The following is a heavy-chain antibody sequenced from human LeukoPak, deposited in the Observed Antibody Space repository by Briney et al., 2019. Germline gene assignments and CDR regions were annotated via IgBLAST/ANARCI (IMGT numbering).Heavy chain of an antibody. J-gene: IGHJ4*02. CDR3: ARDNEWLDY. V-gene: IGHV4-31*03. Sequence: SETLSLTCTVSGGSISSGGYYWSWIRQHPGKGLEWIGHIYYTGSTYYNPSLKSRVTISSETSKNQFSLKLSSVTAADTAVYYCARDNEWLDYWGQGNLVIVSS. D-gene: IGHD6-19*01. CDR2: IYYTGST. CDR1: GGSISSGGYY.